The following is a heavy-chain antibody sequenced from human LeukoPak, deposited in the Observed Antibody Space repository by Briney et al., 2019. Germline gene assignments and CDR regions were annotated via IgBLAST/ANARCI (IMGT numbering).Heavy chain of an antibody. CDR1: GYTFTSYG. V-gene: IGHV1-18*01. D-gene: IGHD3-22*01. CDR3: ARDSYYYDSSGYYQYYFDY. J-gene: IGHJ4*02. CDR2: ISVYNGNT. Sequence: ASVKVSCKASGYTFTSYGISWVRQAPGQGLEWMGWISVYNGNTNYAQKFQDRVTMTTDTSTSTSYMELRSLRYDDTAVYYCARDSYYYDSSGYYQYYFDYWGQGTLVTVSS.